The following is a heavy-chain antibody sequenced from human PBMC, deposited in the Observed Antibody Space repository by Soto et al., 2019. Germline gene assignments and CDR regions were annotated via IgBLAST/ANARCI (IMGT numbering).Heavy chain of an antibody. CDR3: ARFACSLLTCTRPDSWFDP. CDR1: GFTLRDYY. J-gene: IGHJ5*02. Sequence: QVQLVESGGGLVKPGGSLRLSCAASGFTLRDYYMSWIRQAPGKGLEWISYISGSGSTIYYADSVKGRFTISRDSAQNSLHLQMNGLRAEDTAVYYCARFACSLLTCTRPDSWFDPWGQGTLVTVSS. D-gene: IGHD2-15*01. V-gene: IGHV3-11*01. CDR2: ISGSGSTI.